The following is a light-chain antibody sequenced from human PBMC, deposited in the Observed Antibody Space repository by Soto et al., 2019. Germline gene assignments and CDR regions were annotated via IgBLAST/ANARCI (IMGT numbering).Light chain of an antibody. CDR3: GSWDSSLSAYV. CDR2: DDN. Sequence: SVLTQPPSVSAAPGQKVTISCSGSSSNIGSNFVSWYQQLPGTAPKLLIYDDNKRPSGIPDRFSGSKSGTSATLGITGFQTGDEADYYCGSWDSSLSAYVFGTGTKVTVL. J-gene: IGLJ1*01. V-gene: IGLV1-51*01. CDR1: SSNIGSNF.